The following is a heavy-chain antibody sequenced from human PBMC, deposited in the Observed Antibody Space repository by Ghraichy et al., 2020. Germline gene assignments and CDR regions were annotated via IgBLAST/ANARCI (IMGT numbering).Heavy chain of an antibody. Sequence: GGSLRLSCAASGITFSNYAMSWVRQIPGKGLGWVSTIDGAGEKTYHADSVKGRFTISRDNSMNTLFLQMNNLRAEDTARYYCARRPTYSGLGTCFDYWGQGTLVTVSS. CDR2: IDGAGEKT. J-gene: IGHJ4*02. D-gene: IGHD3-10*01. CDR1: GITFSNYA. V-gene: IGHV3-23*01. CDR3: ARRPTYSGLGTCFDY.